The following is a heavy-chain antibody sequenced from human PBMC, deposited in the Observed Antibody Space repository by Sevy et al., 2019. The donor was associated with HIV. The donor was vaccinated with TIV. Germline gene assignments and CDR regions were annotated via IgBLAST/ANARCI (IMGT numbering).Heavy chain of an antibody. D-gene: IGHD6-6*01. Sequence: GGSLRLSCAASGFTFSDYYMSWIRQAPGKGLEWVSYISSSGSTISYADSVKGRFTISRDNAKNSLYLQMNSLRAEDTAMYYCARAGGIAARPTGWLDPWGQGTLVTVSS. V-gene: IGHV3-11*01. CDR1: GFTFSDYY. CDR3: ARAGGIAARPTGWLDP. CDR2: ISSSGSTI. J-gene: IGHJ5*02.